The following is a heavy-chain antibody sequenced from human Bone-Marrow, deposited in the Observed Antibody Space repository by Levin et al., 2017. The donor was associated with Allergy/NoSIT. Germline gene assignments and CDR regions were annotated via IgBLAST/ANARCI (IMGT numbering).Heavy chain of an antibody. Sequence: GGSLRLSCAASGFAFSSYGMHWVRQAPGKGLEWVAIISYDGNNKYYADSVKGRFTISRDNSKNTLYLQMNSLRAEDTAVYYCAKDIYGDYGFDYWGQGTLVTVSS. CDR3: AKDIYGDYGFDY. V-gene: IGHV3-30*18. D-gene: IGHD4-17*01. CDR1: GFAFSSYG. CDR2: ISYDGNNK. J-gene: IGHJ4*02.